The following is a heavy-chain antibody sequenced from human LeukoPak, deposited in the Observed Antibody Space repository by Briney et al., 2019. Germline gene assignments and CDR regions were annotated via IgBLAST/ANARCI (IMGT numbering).Heavy chain of an antibody. CDR1: GFTFSSYN. D-gene: IGHD3-10*01. CDR3: ARGMYYYGSGSSFDN. CDR2: ISSSSSYI. Sequence: PGGSLRLSCAASGFTFSSYNMNWVRQAPGKGLEWVSSISSSSSYIYYADPVKGRFTISRDNAKNSLYLQMNSLRAEDTAVYYCARGMYYYGSGSSFDNWGQGTPVTVSS. J-gene: IGHJ4*02. V-gene: IGHV3-21*01.